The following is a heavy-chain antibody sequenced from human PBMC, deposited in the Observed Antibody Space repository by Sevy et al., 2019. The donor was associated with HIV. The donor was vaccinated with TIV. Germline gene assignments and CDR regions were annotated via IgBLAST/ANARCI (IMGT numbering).Heavy chain of an antibody. CDR2: IKQDGSEK. V-gene: IGHV3-7*01. CDR3: ETSGWET. CDR1: GFTFSSYW. J-gene: IGHJ5*02. D-gene: IGHD1-26*01. Sequence: GGSLRLSCAASGFTFSSYWMNWIRQAPGKGLEWVANIKQDGSEKYYVDSVKGRFTISRDNAKNSLYLEMNTLRAEDTAVYYCETSGWETWGQGTLVTVSS.